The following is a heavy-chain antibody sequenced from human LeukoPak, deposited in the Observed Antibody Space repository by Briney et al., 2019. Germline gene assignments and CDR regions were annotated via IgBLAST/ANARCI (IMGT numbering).Heavy chain of an antibody. Sequence: GGSLKISCKGPGYSLTNYWISWVRQVPGKGVESMGRIDPGDSYTNFSPSFQGHVTISTDKSISTAYLQCSSLEASATAMYYCARLMNTAMAPDAFDIWGQGKMVTVSS. CDR3: ARLMNTAMAPDAFDI. CDR2: IDPGDSYT. V-gene: IGHV5-10-1*01. D-gene: IGHD5-18*01. J-gene: IGHJ3*02. CDR1: GYSLTNYW.